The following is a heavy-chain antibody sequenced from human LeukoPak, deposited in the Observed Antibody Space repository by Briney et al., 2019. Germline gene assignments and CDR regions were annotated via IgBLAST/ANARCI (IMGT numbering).Heavy chain of an antibody. CDR1: GYTFTGYY. CDR3: ARDLAPLNYGDTDY. CDR2: INPNSGGT. J-gene: IGHJ4*02. V-gene: IGHV1-2*02. Sequence: GASVKVSCKASGYTFTGYYMHWVRQAPGQGLEWMGWINPNSGGTNYAQKFQGRVTMTRDTSISTAYMELSRLRSDDTAVYYCARDLAPLNYGDTDYWGQGTLVTVSS. D-gene: IGHD4-17*01.